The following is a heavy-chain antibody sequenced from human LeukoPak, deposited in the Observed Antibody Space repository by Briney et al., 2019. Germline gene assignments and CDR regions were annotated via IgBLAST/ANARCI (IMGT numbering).Heavy chain of an antibody. Sequence: PGGSLRLSCAASGFTFSSYSMNWVRQAPGKGLEWVSAISGSGGSTYYADSVKGRFTISRDNSKNTLYLQMNSLRAEDTAVYYCAKGLRHIRGGYQFDYWGQGTLVTVSS. D-gene: IGHD3-10*01. CDR1: GFTFSSYS. J-gene: IGHJ4*02. CDR2: ISGSGGST. CDR3: AKGLRHIRGGYQFDY. V-gene: IGHV3-23*01.